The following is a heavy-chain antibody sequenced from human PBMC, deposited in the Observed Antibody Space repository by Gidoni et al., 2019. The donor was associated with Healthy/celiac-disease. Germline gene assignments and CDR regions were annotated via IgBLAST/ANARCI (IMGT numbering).Heavy chain of an antibody. D-gene: IGHD6-19*01. V-gene: IGHV3-21*01. J-gene: IGHJ3*02. CDR1: GFTFSSYS. CDR2: ISSSSSYI. Sequence: EVQLVESGGGLVKPGGSLRLSCAASGFTFSSYSMNWVRQAPGKGLEWVSSISSSSSYIYYADSVKGRFTISRDNAKNSLYLQMNSLRAEDTAVYYCARDTSGWYIAFDIWGQGTMVTVSS. CDR3: ARDTSGWYIAFDI.